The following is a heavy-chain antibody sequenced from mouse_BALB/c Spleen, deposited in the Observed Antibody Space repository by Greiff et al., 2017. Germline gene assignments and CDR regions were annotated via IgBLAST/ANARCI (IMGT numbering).Heavy chain of an antibody. D-gene: IGHD2-3*01. CDR2: IYPGSGNT. Sequence: VQLQQSGAELVRPETSVKISCKASGYAFTNYWLGWVKQRPGHGLEWIGDIYPGSGNTYYNEKFKGKATLTADKSSSTAYMQLSSLTSEDSAVYFCARGDGYSYYAMDYWGQGTSVTVSS. V-gene: IGHV1-63*01. CDR3: ARGDGYSYYAMDY. J-gene: IGHJ4*01. CDR1: GYAFTNYW.